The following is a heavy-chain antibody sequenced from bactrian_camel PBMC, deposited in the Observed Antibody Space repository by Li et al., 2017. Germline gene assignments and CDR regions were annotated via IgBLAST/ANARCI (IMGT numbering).Heavy chain of an antibody. J-gene: IGHJ4*01. CDR2: ISSGKTT. Sequence: HVQLVESGGGLVQPGGSLRLSCAASGSTFSSYYMSWARQAPGKGLEWVSSISSGKTTYYADSMKGRFTISRDNAKNTVYLQMNSLKSEDTALYYCATALQGGRSGNLCYSQYNYWGQGTQVTVS. CDR3: ATALQGGRSGNLCYSQYNY. D-gene: IGHD2*01. V-gene: IGHV3-2*01. CDR1: GSTFSSYY.